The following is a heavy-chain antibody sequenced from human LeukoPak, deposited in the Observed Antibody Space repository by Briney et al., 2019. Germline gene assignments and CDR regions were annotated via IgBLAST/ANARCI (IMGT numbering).Heavy chain of an antibody. CDR3: TTGTHCISTSCYELFDY. V-gene: IGHV3-11*01. Sequence: GGSLRLSCAASGFTFSDYNMRWIRQAPGKGLEWVSSISRSGSTKYYADSVKGRFTISRDNAKNSLFLQMNSLKTEDTAVYYCTTGTHCISTSCYELFDYWGQGTLVTVSS. CDR2: ISRSGSTK. J-gene: IGHJ4*02. D-gene: IGHD2-2*01. CDR1: GFTFSDYN.